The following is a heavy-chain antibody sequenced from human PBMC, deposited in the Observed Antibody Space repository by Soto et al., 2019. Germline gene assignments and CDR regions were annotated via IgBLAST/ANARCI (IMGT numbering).Heavy chain of an antibody. V-gene: IGHV1-69*12. CDR1: GGTFSSYA. Sequence: QVQLVQSGAEVKKPGSSVKVSCKASGGTFSSYAISWVRQAPGQGLEWMGGIIPIFGTANYAQKFQGRVTITADESTSTAYMELSSLRSEDTAVYYCARDGRYGSGSYHPFFAPMGSVYYGMDVWGQGTTVTVSS. D-gene: IGHD3-10*01. CDR2: IIPIFGTA. J-gene: IGHJ6*02. CDR3: ARDGRYGSGSYHPFFAPMGSVYYGMDV.